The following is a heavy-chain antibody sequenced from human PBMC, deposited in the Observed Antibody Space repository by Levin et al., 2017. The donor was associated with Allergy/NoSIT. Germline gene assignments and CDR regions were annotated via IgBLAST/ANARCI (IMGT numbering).Heavy chain of an antibody. J-gene: IGHJ4*02. CDR2: ISPNSGGT. V-gene: IGHV1-2*02. CDR3: ATHGGYGAFDY. D-gene: IGHD5-12*01. Sequence: ASVKVSCKASGYTFTGYYMHWVRQAPGQGLEWMGWISPNSGGTNYAQNFQGRVTMTRDTSITTAYMELSRLRSDDTAVYYCATHGGYGAFDYWGQGTLVTVSS. CDR1: GYTFTGYY.